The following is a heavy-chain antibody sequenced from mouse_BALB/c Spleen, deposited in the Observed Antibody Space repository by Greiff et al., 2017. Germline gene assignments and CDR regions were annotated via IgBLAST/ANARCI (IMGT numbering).Heavy chain of an antibody. Sequence: QVHVKQSGAELVRPGSSVKISCKASGYAFSSYWMNWVKQRPGQGLEWIGQIYPGDGDTNYNGKFKGKATLTADKSSSTAYMQLSSLTSEDSAVYFCARDYGTYFDYWGQGTTLTVSS. D-gene: IGHD1-1*01. CDR2: IYPGDGDT. V-gene: IGHV1-80*01. J-gene: IGHJ2*01. CDR3: ARDYGTYFDY. CDR1: GYAFSSYW.